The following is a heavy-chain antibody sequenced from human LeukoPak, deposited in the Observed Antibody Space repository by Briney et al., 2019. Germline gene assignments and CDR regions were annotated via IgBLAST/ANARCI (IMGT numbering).Heavy chain of an antibody. CDR1: GGSISSGSYY. J-gene: IGHJ3*02. Sequence: SQTLPLTCTVSGGSISSGSYYWSWIRQPAGKGLEWIGRIYTSGSTNYNPSLKSRVTISVDTSENQFSLKLSSVTAADTAVYYCARDRTYCSSTSCYAAFDIWGQGTMVTVSS. V-gene: IGHV4-61*02. D-gene: IGHD2-2*01. CDR3: ARDRTYCSSTSCYAAFDI. CDR2: IYTSGST.